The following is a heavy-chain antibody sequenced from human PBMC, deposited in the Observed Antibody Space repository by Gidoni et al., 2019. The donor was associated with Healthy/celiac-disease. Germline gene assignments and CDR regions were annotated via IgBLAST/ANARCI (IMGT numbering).Heavy chain of an antibody. CDR3: AKDSGIVATFPYYCMDV. D-gene: IGHD5-12*01. Sequence: EVQLLESGGGLVQPGGSLRLSCAASGFTFSSYAMSWVRQAPGKGLEWVSAISGSGGSTYYADSVKGRFTISRDNSKNTLYLQMNSLRAEDTAVYYCAKDSGIVATFPYYCMDVWGQGTTVTVSS. J-gene: IGHJ6*02. V-gene: IGHV3-23*01. CDR2: ISGSGGST. CDR1: GFTFSSYA.